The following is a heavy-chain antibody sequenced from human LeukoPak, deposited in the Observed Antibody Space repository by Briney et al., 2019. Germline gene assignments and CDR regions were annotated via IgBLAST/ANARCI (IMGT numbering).Heavy chain of an antibody. J-gene: IGHJ3*02. D-gene: IGHD3-3*01. CDR1: GGTFSSYA. CDR2: IIPIFGTA. V-gene: IGHV1-69*01. Sequence: SVKVSCKASGGTFSSYAISWVRQAPGQGLEWMGGIIPIFGTANYAQKSQGRVTITADESTSTAYMELSSLRSEDTAVYYCARGKRITIFGVVIYRAFDIWGQGTMVTVSS. CDR3: ARGKRITIFGVVIYRAFDI.